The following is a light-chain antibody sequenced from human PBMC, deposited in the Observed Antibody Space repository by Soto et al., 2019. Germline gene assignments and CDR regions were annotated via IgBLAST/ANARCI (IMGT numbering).Light chain of an antibody. Sequence: QSVLTQPASVSGSPGQSITISCTGTTSDVGGYNYVSWYQQHPGKLPKLLIHEVSNRPSGVSNRFSGSKSGNTASLTISGLQAEDEADYYCLSKTSSISYVFGTGTKVTVL. CDR1: TSDVGGYNY. CDR2: EVS. V-gene: IGLV2-14*01. J-gene: IGLJ1*01. CDR3: LSKTSSISYV.